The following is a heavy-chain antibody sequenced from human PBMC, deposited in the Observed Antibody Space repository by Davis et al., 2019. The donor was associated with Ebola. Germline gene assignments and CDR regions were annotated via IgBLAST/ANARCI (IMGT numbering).Heavy chain of an antibody. CDR3: ARDQDGVGANFDY. CDR1: GYTFTGYY. CDR2: INPNSGGT. V-gene: IGHV1-2*02. D-gene: IGHD1-26*01. Sequence: ASVKVSCKASGYTFTGYYMHWVRQAPGQGLEWMGWINPNSGGTNYAQKFQGRVTMTRDTSISTAYMELSRLRSDDTAVYYCARDQDGVGANFDYWGQGTLVTVSS. J-gene: IGHJ4*02.